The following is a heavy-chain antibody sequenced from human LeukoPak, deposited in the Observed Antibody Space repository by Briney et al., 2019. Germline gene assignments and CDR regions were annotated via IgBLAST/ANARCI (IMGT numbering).Heavy chain of an antibody. Sequence: ASVKVFCKASGYTFTSYGISWVRQAPGQGLGWMRWISAYNGNTNYAQKLQGRVTMTTDTSTSTAYMELRSLRSDDTAVYYCASGLTKDYGDYRGAFDIWGQGTMVTVST. V-gene: IGHV1-18*01. J-gene: IGHJ3*02. CDR3: ASGLTKDYGDYRGAFDI. D-gene: IGHD4-17*01. CDR1: GYTFTSYG. CDR2: ISAYNGNT.